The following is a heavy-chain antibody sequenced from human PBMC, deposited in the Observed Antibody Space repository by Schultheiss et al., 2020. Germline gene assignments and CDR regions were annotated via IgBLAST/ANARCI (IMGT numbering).Heavy chain of an antibody. CDR2: ISSSGSTI. CDR1: GFTFSSYE. V-gene: IGHV3-48*03. D-gene: IGHD3-3*01. Sequence: GGSLRLSCAASGFTFSSYEMNWVRQAPGKGLEWVSYISSSGSTIYYADSVKGRFTISRDNAKNSLYLQMNSLRAEDTAVYYCARASITIFGVVIIYYYGMDVWGQGTTVTVSS. CDR3: ARASITIFGVVIIYYYGMDV. J-gene: IGHJ6*02.